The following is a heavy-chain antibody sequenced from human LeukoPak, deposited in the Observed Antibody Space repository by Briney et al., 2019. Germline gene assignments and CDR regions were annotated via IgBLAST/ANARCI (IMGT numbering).Heavy chain of an antibody. CDR3: ASPSQNDY. V-gene: IGHV4-4*02. Sequence: GSLRLSCAASGFTFSSYSMNWVRQPPGKGLEWIGEIYHSGSTNYNPSLKSRVTISLDKSKNQFSLKLSSVTAADTAVYYCASPSQNDYWGQGTLVTVSS. J-gene: IGHJ4*02. CDR2: IYHSGST. CDR1: GFTFSSYSM.